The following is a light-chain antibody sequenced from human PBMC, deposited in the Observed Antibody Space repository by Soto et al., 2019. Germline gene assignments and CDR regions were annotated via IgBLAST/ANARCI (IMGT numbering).Light chain of an antibody. CDR2: KAS. CDR3: QQYNSYSEA. V-gene: IGKV1-5*03. Sequence: DIQMTQSPSTLSGSVGDRVTITCRASQTISSWLAWYQQKPGKAPKLLIYKASTLKSGVPSRFSGSGSGTEFTLTISSLQPDDFATYYCQQYNSYSEAFGHGAKVDI. CDR1: QTISSW. J-gene: IGKJ1*01.